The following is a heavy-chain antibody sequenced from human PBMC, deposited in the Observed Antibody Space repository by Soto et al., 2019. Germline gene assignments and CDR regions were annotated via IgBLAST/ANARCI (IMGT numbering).Heavy chain of an antibody. V-gene: IGHV3-74*01. CDR1: GFIFSSYW. D-gene: IGHD1-20*01. J-gene: IGHJ4*02. CDR2: INNDGSDT. CDR3: SRDITVTPVY. Sequence: EVHLVESGGGLVQPGGSPRLSCAASGFIFSSYWMHWVRQAPGKGLVWVSRINNDGSDTTYADSVKGRFTVSRDNTRNTLYLEMKSLRAEDTAVYYCSRDITVTPVYWGQGTLVTVSS.